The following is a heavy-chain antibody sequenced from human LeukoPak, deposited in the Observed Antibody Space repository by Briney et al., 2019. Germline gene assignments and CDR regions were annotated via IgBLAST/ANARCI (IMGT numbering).Heavy chain of an antibody. CDR1: GGSFSGYY. CDR3: ARVRRLYCSSTSCYGYYYYYYMDV. J-gene: IGHJ6*03. CDR2: INHSGST. V-gene: IGHV4-34*01. D-gene: IGHD2-2*01. Sequence: SETLSLTCAVYGGSFSGYYWSWIRQPPGKGLEWIGEINHSGSTNYNPSLKSRVTISVDTSKNQFSLKLSSVTAADTAVYYCARVRRLYCSSTSCYGYYYYYYMDVWGKGTTVTVSS.